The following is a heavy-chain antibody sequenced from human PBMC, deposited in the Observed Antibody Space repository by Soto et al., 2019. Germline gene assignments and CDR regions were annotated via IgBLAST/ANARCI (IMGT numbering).Heavy chain of an antibody. Sequence: ASVKVSCKASGYTFTSYGISWVRQAPGQGLEWMGWISAYNGNTNYAQKLQGRVTMTTDTSTSTAYMELRSLRSDDTAVYHCARVVVATIYHDYWGQGTLVTVSS. CDR3: ARVVVATIYHDY. V-gene: IGHV1-18*04. J-gene: IGHJ4*02. D-gene: IGHD5-12*01. CDR1: GYTFTSYG. CDR2: ISAYNGNT.